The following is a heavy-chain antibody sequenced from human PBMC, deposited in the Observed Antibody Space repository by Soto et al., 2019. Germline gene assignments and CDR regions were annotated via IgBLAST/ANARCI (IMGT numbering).Heavy chain of an antibody. V-gene: IGHV5-51*01. CDR3: ARSPRSSPYFDY. CDR2: IYPDDSDT. Sequence: GESLKISCEASGYSFTFYWIAWVRQLPGKGLEWMGIIYPDDSDTRYSPSFQGQVTISADESITTAFLQWSSLKASDTAFYFCARSPRSSPYFDYWGQGALVTVSS. CDR1: GYSFTFYW. J-gene: IGHJ4*02. D-gene: IGHD6-13*01.